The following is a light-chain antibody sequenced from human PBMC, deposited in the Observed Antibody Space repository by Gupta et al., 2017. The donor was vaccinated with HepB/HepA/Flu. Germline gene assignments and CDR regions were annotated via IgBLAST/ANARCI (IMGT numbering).Light chain of an antibody. CDR3: QQYVTTPLT. CDR1: QSVLYSHNNKSY. CDR2: WAS. V-gene: IGKV4-1*01. J-gene: IGKJ4*01. Sequence: DIVMTQSPDSLTVSLGQRATIKCKSSQSVLYSHNNKSYLAWYQQRPGQPPKLLIYWASTRESGVPDRFSGRGSGTDFTLTISSLQAEDVAVYYCQQYVTTPLTFGGGTKVELK.